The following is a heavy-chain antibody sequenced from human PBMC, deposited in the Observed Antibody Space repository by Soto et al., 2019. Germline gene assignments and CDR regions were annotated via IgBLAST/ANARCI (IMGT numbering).Heavy chain of an antibody. CDR1: GGTFSNYA. V-gene: IGHV1-69*06. D-gene: IGHD1-26*01. CDR3: AGGGGVGATTGWD. J-gene: IGHJ4*02. CDR2: IIPIFGTA. Sequence: QVQLVQSGAEVKKPGSSVKVSCKASGGTFSNYAISWVRQAPGQGLEWMGGIIPIFGTANYAQKFQGRVTITADISTSPASGGLGSLRSGDTAVYYCAGGGGVGATTGWDWGQGTLVTVSS.